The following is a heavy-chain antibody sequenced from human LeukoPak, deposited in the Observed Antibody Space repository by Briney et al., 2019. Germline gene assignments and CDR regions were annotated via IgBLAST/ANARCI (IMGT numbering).Heavy chain of an antibody. CDR3: ARRYYDILTGQYYYYMDV. CDR2: ISSSSSYI. D-gene: IGHD3-9*01. CDR1: GFTFSSYS. Sequence: PGGSLRLSCAASGFTFSSYSMNWVRQAPGKGLEWVSSISSSSSYIYYADSVKGRFTISRDNAKNSLFLQMNSLRAEDTAVYYCARRYYDILTGQYYYYMDVWGKGTTVTVSS. J-gene: IGHJ6*03. V-gene: IGHV3-21*01.